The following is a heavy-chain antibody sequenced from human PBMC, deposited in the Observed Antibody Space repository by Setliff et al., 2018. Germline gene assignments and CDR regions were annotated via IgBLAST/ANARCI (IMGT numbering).Heavy chain of an antibody. D-gene: IGHD3-10*01. Sequence: PSETLSLTCTVSGGSSSSHYWSWIRQPPGKGLEWIGYIHYSGTTNYNPSLKSRVTLSLDTAKNQFSLELRAVTAADTALYYCARDRSTVIRGVTSFFYYYMDVWGGGTTVTVSS. V-gene: IGHV4-59*11. CDR1: GGSSSSHY. CDR2: IHYSGTT. J-gene: IGHJ6*03. CDR3: ARDRSTVIRGVTSFFYYYMDV.